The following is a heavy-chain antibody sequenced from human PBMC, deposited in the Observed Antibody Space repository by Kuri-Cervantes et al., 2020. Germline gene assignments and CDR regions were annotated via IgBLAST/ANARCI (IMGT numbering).Heavy chain of an antibody. Sequence: GGSLRLSCAASGFTFSTYWMSWVRQAPGKGLEWVANIKQDGSAKYYVDSVKGRFTISRDNAKNSLFLQMNSLRAEDTAVYYCAKELVGASYWGQGTLVTVSS. CDR1: GFTFSTYW. V-gene: IGHV3-7*01. D-gene: IGHD1-26*01. CDR3: AKELVGASY. J-gene: IGHJ4*02. CDR2: IKQDGSAK.